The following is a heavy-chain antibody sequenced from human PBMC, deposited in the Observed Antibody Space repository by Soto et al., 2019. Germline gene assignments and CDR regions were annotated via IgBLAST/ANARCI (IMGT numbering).Heavy chain of an antibody. CDR1: GFTFSSYG. CDR2: ISYDGSNK. J-gene: IGHJ4*02. D-gene: IGHD6-25*01. V-gene: IGHV3-30*18. Sequence: QVQLVESGGGVVQPGRSLRLSCAASGFTFSSYGMHWVRQAPGKGLEWVAVISYDGSNKYYADSVKGRFTISRDNSKNMLYLQMNSLRAEDTAVYYCAKAGGQRFDYWGQGTLVTVSS. CDR3: AKAGGQRFDY.